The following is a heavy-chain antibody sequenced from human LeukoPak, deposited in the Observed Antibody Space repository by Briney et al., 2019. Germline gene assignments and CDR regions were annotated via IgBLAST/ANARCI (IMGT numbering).Heavy chain of an antibody. D-gene: IGHD2-8*01. J-gene: IGHJ4*02. CDR1: GFTFSSYE. CDR2: IRSSGSTI. V-gene: IGHV3-48*03. Sequence: PGGSLRLSCAASGFTFSSYEMIWVRQAPGKGLEWVSYIRSSGSTIYYADSVKGRFTISRDNAKNSLYLQMNSLRAEDTAVYYCAREWSRFTPPDYWGQGTLVTVSS. CDR3: AREWSRFTPPDY.